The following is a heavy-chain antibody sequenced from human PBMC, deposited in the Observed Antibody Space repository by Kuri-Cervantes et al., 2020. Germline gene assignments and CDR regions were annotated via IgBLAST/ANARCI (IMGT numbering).Heavy chain of an antibody. D-gene: IGHD1-1*01. Sequence: GESLKISCAASGFTFSSYAMHWVRQAPGKGLEWVAVISHDGSNTYYADSVKGRFTISRDNSKNTLYVQMNSLRAEDTALYYCAKDMGWDLQLERLGDAFDIWGQGTMVTVSS. CDR1: GFTFSSYA. CDR3: AKDMGWDLQLERLGDAFDI. CDR2: ISHDGSNT. V-gene: IGHV3-30-3*01. J-gene: IGHJ3*02.